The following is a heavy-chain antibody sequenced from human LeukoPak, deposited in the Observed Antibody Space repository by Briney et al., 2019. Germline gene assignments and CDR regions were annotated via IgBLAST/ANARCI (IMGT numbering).Heavy chain of an antibody. J-gene: IGHJ4*02. CDR3: ARPERGYSYGRQLDY. CDR1: GFTVSSNY. D-gene: IGHD5-18*01. Sequence: GGSLRLSCAASGFTVSSNYMSWVRQAPGKGLEWVSVIYSGGSTYFADSVKGRFTISRDTSNNMMYLQMNNLRTEDTAVYYCARPERGYSYGRQLDYWGQGTLVTVSS. CDR2: IYSGGST. V-gene: IGHV3-53*01.